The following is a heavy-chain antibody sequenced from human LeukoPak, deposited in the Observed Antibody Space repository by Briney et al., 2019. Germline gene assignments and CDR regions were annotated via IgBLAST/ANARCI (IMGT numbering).Heavy chain of an antibody. J-gene: IGHJ4*02. Sequence: GASVKVSCKASGYTFTGYYMHWVRQAPGQGLEWMGWISAYNGNTNYAQKLQGRVTMTTDTSTSTAYMELRSLRSDDTAVYYCASTVPGITRGYFDYWGQGTLVTVSS. D-gene: IGHD2-2*01. CDR1: GYTFTGYY. V-gene: IGHV1-18*04. CDR2: ISAYNGNT. CDR3: ASTVPGITRGYFDY.